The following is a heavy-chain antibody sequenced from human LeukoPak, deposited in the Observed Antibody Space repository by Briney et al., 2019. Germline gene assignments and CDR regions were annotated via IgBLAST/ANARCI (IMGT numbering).Heavy chain of an antibody. CDR2: ISGSGGST. CDR1: GFTFSSYA. V-gene: IGHV3-23*01. D-gene: IGHD3-10*01. CDR3: AKAYGSGSYYNEDY. J-gene: IGHJ4*02. Sequence: GGPLRLSCAASGFTFSSYAMSWVRQAPGKGLEWVSAISGSGGSTYYADSVKGRFTISRDNSKNTLYLQMNSLRAEDTAVYYCAKAYGSGSYYNEDYWGQGTLVTVSS.